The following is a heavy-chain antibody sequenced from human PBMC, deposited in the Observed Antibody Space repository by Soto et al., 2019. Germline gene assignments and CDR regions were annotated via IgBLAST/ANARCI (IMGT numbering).Heavy chain of an antibody. CDR3: ATLTRSTGEIFDF. CDR2: VDPEDGET. V-gene: IGHV1-69-2*01. CDR1: GYTFTDYY. J-gene: IGHJ4*02. Sequence: EVQLVQSGAEVKKPGATVKISCKVSGYTFTDYYMHWVQQAPGKGLEWMGLVDPEDGETIYTEKFQGRITITADTSTDTAYMELSYLNSQDTAVYFCATLTRSTGEIFDFWGQGTLVTVSS. D-gene: IGHD4-4*01.